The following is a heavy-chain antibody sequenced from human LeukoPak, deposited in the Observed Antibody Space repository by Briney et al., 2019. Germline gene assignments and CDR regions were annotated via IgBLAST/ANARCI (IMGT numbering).Heavy chain of an antibody. J-gene: IGHJ4*02. D-gene: IGHD1-1*01. Sequence: GGSLRLSCAASGFTFGSYSMNWVRQAPGKGLEWVSYISSSSSTIYYADSVKGRFTISRDNSKNTLYLQMNSLRAEDTAVYYCAKTGTPWYYFDYWGQGTLVTVSS. CDR2: ISSSSSTI. CDR3: AKTGTPWYYFDY. V-gene: IGHV3-48*01. CDR1: GFTFGSYS.